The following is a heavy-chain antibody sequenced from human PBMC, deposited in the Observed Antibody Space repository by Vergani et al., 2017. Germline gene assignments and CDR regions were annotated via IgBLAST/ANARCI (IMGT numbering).Heavy chain of an antibody. D-gene: IGHD3-10*01. J-gene: IGHJ6*02. V-gene: IGHV1-18*01. Sequence: QVQLVQSGAEVKKPGASVKVSCKASSYTFTSYGISWVRQAPGQGLEWMGWISAYNGNTNYAQKLQGRVTMTTDTSTSTAYMELRSLRSDDTAVYYCASLGFGELLSNYYGMDVWGQGTTVTVSS. CDR3: ASLGFGELLSNYYGMDV. CDR1: SYTFTSYG. CDR2: ISAYNGNT.